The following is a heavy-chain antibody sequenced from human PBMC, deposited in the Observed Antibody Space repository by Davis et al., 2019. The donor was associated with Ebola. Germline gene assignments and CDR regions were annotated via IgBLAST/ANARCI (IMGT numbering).Heavy chain of an antibody. CDR1: GFTFSSYA. D-gene: IGHD2-15*01. V-gene: IGHV3-23*01. CDR2: ISGSGGST. CDR3: AKDQYAQDIVVVVAATFDY. J-gene: IGHJ4*02. Sequence: GGSLRLSCAASGFTFSSYAMSWVRQAPGKGLEWVSAISGSGGSTYYADFVKGRFTISRDNSKNTLYLQMNSLRAEDTAVYYCAKDQYAQDIVVVVAATFDYWGQGTLVTVSS.